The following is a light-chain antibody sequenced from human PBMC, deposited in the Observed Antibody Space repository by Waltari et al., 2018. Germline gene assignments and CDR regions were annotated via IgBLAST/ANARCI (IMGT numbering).Light chain of an antibody. CDR2: AAS. Sequence: DIQMTQSPSSLSASVGDRVTITCRASQSISTYLNWYQQKPGKAPKLLIYAASKLQSWVPSRFSGSRSGTDFTLSISSLQPEDFATYYCQQNYYTPWTFGQGTKVEI. CDR1: QSISTY. J-gene: IGKJ1*01. V-gene: IGKV1-39*01. CDR3: QQNYYTPWT.